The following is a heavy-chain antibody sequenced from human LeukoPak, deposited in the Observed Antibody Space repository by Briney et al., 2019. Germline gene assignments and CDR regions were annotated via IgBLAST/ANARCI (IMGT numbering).Heavy chain of an antibody. Sequence: GESLKISCAASGFTFTKAWMSWVRQAPGKGLEWVGHINPSSDGGTTDYAAPVKGRFSISRDDSKNTLHLQMNRLKTEDTAVYYCTTGTWIQLWLADYWGQGTLVTVSS. D-gene: IGHD5-18*01. CDR3: TTGTWIQLWLADY. V-gene: IGHV3-15*01. CDR1: GFTFTKAW. J-gene: IGHJ4*02. CDR2: INPSSDGGTT.